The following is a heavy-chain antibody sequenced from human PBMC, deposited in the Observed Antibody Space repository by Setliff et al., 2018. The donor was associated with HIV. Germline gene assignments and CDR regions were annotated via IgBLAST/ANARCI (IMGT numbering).Heavy chain of an antibody. D-gene: IGHD4-4*01. V-gene: IGHV4-59*01. CDR3: AREKNDYNNYYFDY. CDR2: IYYPGST. J-gene: IGHJ4*02. CDR1: GGSFRGSS. Sequence: SETLSLTCAVYGGSFRGSSWSWIRQPPGKGLEWIGYIYYPGSTNYNPSLRSRVTISVDTSKNQFSLKLSSVTAADTAVYYCAREKNDYNNYYFDYWGQGTLVTVSS.